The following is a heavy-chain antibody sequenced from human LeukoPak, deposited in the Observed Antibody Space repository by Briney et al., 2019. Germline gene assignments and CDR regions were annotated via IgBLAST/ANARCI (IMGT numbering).Heavy chain of an antibody. CDR2: INPNNGGT. CDR3: AGEDNSSGYRPFDI. CDR1: GYTFTGYY. J-gene: IGHJ3*02. Sequence: ASVKVSCKASGYTFTGYYIHWVRQAPGQGLEWMGRINPNNGGTNYAQKFQGRVTMTRDMSMSTAYMELSRLRSVDTAVYYCAGEDNSSGYRPFDIWGQGAMVTVPS. D-gene: IGHD3-22*01. V-gene: IGHV1-2*06.